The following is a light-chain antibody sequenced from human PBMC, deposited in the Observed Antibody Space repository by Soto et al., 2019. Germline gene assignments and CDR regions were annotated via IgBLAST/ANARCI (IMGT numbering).Light chain of an antibody. V-gene: IGKV3-20*01. CDR3: QQYGSSPWM. CDR1: QSVSSSY. J-gene: IGKJ1*01. CDR2: GAS. Sequence: EIVLTQSPGTLSLSPGERATLSCRVSQSVSSSYLAWYQQKPGQAPRLLIYGASSRATGIPDRFSGSGSGTDFTLTISRLEPEDFAVYYCQQYGSSPWMFGQGTKVDIK.